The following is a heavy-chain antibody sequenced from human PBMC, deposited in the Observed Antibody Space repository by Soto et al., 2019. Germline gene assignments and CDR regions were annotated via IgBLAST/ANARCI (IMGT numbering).Heavy chain of an antibody. CDR1: GGSISSGGYY. CDR3: ALGPMTTVTDSKYYFDY. Sequence: TLSLACTVSGGSISSGGYYWSWIRQHPGKGLEWIGYIYYSGSTYYNPSLKSRVTISVDTSKNQFSLKLSSVTAADTAVYYCALGPMTTVTDSKYYFDYWGQGTLVTFSS. CDR2: IYYSGST. J-gene: IGHJ4*02. V-gene: IGHV4-31*03. D-gene: IGHD4-17*01.